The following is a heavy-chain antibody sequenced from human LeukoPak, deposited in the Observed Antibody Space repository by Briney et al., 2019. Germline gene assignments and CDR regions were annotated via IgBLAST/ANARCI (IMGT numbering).Heavy chain of an antibody. CDR1: GFTFSSYG. J-gene: IGHJ4*02. V-gene: IGHV3-30*18. CDR2: ISYDGSNK. Sequence: GRSLRLSCAASGFTFSSYGMHWVRQAPGKGLEWVAVISYDGSNKYYADSVKGRFTISRDNSKNTLYLQMNSLGAEDTAVYYCAKEVGATNDYWGQGTLVTVSS. CDR3: AKEVGATNDY. D-gene: IGHD1-26*01.